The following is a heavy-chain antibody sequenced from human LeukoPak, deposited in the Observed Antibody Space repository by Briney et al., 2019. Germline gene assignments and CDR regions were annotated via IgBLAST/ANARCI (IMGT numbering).Heavy chain of an antibody. D-gene: IGHD4-17*01. CDR1: GFTFSSYA. CDR3: AKGGYGDYPSYYYYGMDV. Sequence: GGSLRLSCAASGFTFSSYAMSWVRQAPGKGLEWVSAISGSGGSTYYADSVKGRFTISRDNSKNTLYLQMNSLRAEDTAVYYCAKGGYGDYPSYYYYGMDVWGQGTTVTVSS. CDR2: ISGSGGST. V-gene: IGHV3-23*01. J-gene: IGHJ6*02.